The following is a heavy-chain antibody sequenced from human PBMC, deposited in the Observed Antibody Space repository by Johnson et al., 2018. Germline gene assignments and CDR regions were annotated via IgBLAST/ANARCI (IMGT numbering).Heavy chain of an antibody. CDR2: IIPIFGTA. CDR3: AGTYYYDSSGYPAYFQH. D-gene: IGHD3-22*01. CDR1: GGTFSSYA. J-gene: IGHJ1*01. Sequence: QVQLGQSGAEVKKPGSSVKVSCKASGGTFSSYAISWVRQAPGQGLEWMGGIIPIFGTANYAQKFQGRVTITADESTSTAYMELSSRRSEDTAVYYCAGTYYYDSSGYPAYFQHWGQGTLVTVSS. V-gene: IGHV1-69*01.